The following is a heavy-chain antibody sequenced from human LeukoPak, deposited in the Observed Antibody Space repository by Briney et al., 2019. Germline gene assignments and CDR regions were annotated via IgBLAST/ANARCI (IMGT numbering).Heavy chain of an antibody. CDR3: ARDRRVGRTYYDFWSGYWFDP. CDR1: GGTFSSYA. D-gene: IGHD3-3*01. CDR2: IIPIFGTA. J-gene: IGHJ5*02. V-gene: IGHV1-69*05. Sequence: GASVKVSCKASGGTFSSYAISWVRQAPGQGLEWMGGIIPIFGTANYAQKFQGRVTITTDESTSTAYMELSSLRSEDTAAYYCARDRRVGRTYYDFWSGYWFDPWGQGTLVTVSS.